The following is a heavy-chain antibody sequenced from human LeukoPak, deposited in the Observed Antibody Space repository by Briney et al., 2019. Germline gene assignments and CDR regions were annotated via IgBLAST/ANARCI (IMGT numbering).Heavy chain of an antibody. V-gene: IGHV3-21*04. D-gene: IGHD3-22*01. CDR2: ISSSSSYI. CDR1: GFTFSSYS. Sequence: KSGGSLRLSCAASGFTFSSYSMNWVRQAPGKGLEWVSSISSSSSYIYYADSVKGRFTISRDNSKNTLYLQMNSLRAEDTAVYYCARGYYYDSSGYFAWGQGTLVTVSS. CDR3: ARGYYYDSSGYFA. J-gene: IGHJ4*02.